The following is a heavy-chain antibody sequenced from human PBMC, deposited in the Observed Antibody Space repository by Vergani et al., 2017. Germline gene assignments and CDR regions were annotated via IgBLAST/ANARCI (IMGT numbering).Heavy chain of an antibody. J-gene: IGHJ4*02. CDR3: ARQGYSYGHDY. V-gene: IGHV4-59*08. D-gene: IGHD5-18*01. Sequence: QVQLQESGPGLVKPSETLSLTCTVSGGSISSYYWSWIRQPPGKGLEWIGYIYYSGSTNYNPSLKSRVTISVDTSKNQFSLKRNSVTAADTAVYYCARQGYSYGHDYWGQGTLVTVSS. CDR2: IYYSGST. CDR1: GGSISSYY.